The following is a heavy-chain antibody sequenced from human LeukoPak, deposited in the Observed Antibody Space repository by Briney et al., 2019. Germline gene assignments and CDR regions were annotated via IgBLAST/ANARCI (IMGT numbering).Heavy chain of an antibody. Sequence: GGSLRLSCAGSGFSVSNYYMNWVRQAPGKGLEWVSLIRDSGATFYADSVKGRFTISRDNSKNTIYLQMNRLRVEDTAVYFCAGGRAVTQVLGEFDSWGQGTQVTVPS. CDR3: AGGRAVTQVLGEFDS. CDR1: GFSVSNYY. V-gene: IGHV3-66*02. D-gene: IGHD3-16*01. CDR2: IRDSGAT. J-gene: IGHJ4*02.